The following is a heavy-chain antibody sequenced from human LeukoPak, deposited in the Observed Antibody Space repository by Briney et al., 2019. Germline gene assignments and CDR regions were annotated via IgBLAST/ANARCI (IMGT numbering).Heavy chain of an antibody. J-gene: IGHJ3*02. D-gene: IGHD3-22*01. CDR2: ISWNSGSI. CDR1: GFTFDDYA. V-gene: IGHV3-9*01. Sequence: GGSLRLSCAASGFTFDDYAMHWVRQAPGKGLEWVSGISWNSGSIGYADSVEGRFTISRDNAKNSLYLQMNSLRAEDTALYYCAKAKTGYYYDSSGYLDAFDIWGQGTMVTVSS. CDR3: AKAKTGYYYDSSGYLDAFDI.